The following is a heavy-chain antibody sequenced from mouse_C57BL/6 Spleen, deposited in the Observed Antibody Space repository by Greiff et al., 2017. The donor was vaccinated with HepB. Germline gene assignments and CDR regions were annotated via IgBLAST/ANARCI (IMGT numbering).Heavy chain of an antibody. J-gene: IGHJ4*01. D-gene: IGHD1-1*01. CDR2: IYPRSGNT. CDR3: ARFTITTVVASGAMDY. CDR1: GYTFTSYG. V-gene: IGHV1-81*01. Sequence: QVQLQQSGAELARPGASVKLSCKASGYTFTSYGISWVKQRTGQGLEWIGEIYPRSGNTYYNEKFKGKATLTADKSSSTAYMELRSLTSEDSAVYFCARFTITTVVASGAMDYWGQGTSVTVSS.